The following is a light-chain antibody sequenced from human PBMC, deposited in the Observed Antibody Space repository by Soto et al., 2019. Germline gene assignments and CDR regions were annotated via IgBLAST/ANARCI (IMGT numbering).Light chain of an antibody. CDR1: QSVSGRQ. V-gene: IGKV3-20*01. J-gene: IGKJ2*01. CDR3: QQYAASPT. CDR2: GAS. Sequence: IVLTQSPGTLPLSPGERATLSCRASQSVSGRQLAWYQQKPGQAPRLLIYGASYRAPGISDRFNGIGFGTDFTLTISRLEPEDFAVYYCQQYAASPTFGQGTKLEIK.